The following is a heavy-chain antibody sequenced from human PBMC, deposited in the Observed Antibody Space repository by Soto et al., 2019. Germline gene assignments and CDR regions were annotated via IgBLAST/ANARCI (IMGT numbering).Heavy chain of an antibody. CDR1: EFTFSNYA. V-gene: IGHV3-23*01. Sequence: PGGSLRLSCAASEFTFSNYAMNWVRQAPGKGLEWVSTISGSGGTTYYADSVKGRFTISRDNSKNTLFLQMNSLRTEDTAVYYCAKSWASATGTSHYWGQGTLVTVSS. J-gene: IGHJ4*02. D-gene: IGHD1-1*01. CDR3: AKSWASATGTSHY. CDR2: ISGSGGTT.